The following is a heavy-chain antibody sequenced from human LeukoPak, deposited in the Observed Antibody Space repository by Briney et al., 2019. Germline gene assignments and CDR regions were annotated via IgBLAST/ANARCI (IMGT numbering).Heavy chain of an antibody. CDR1: GGSISSYY. Sequence: SETLSLTCTVSGGSISSYYWSWIRQPAGKGLEWIGRIYTSGSTNYNPSLKSRVTMSVDTSKNQFSLKLSSVTAADTAVYYCARDSVRGVIRNAFDIWGQGTMVTVSS. CDR2: IYTSGST. D-gene: IGHD3-10*01. J-gene: IGHJ3*02. V-gene: IGHV4-4*07. CDR3: ARDSVRGVIRNAFDI.